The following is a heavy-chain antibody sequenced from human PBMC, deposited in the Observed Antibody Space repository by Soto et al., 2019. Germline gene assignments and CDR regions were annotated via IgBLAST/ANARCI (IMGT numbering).Heavy chain of an antibody. V-gene: IGHV5-51*01. J-gene: IGHJ3*02. CDR2: IHPGDSDT. CDR1: GYSFTTYW. D-gene: IGHD3-22*01. Sequence: PGESLKISCKGSGYSFTTYWIGWVRQMPGKGLEWMGIIHPGDSDTRYSPSFQGQVTISADKSINTAYPQWSSLKASDTGMYYCARAFDYYDSSGHYLRAFDMWGQGTMVTVSS. CDR3: ARAFDYYDSSGHYLRAFDM.